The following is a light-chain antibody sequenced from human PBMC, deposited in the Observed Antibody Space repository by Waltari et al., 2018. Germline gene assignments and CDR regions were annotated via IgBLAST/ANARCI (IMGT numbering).Light chain of an antibody. CDR2: DAS. CDR3: QQRSNWLFT. CDR1: QSVSRY. J-gene: IGKJ3*01. Sequence: ETVLTQSPATLSLSPGERATLSCRASQSVSRYLAWYQQKPGQAPRLLIYDASNMATGIPARFSGSGSGTDFTLTISSLEPEDFAVYYCQQRSNWLFTFGPGTKVDIK. V-gene: IGKV3-11*01.